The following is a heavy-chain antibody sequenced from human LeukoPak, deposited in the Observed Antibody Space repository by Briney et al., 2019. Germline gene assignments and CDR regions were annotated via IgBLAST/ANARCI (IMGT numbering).Heavy chain of an antibody. Sequence: GGSLRLSCAASGFTFSSYAMHWVRQAPGKGLEYVSAISSNGGSTYYANSVKGRFTISRENSKDTLYLQMGSLRAEDMAVYYCARDGTVTTDNAFDIWGQGTMVTVSS. V-gene: IGHV3-64*01. CDR2: ISSNGGST. CDR1: GFTFSSYA. D-gene: IGHD4-17*01. CDR3: ARDGTVTTDNAFDI. J-gene: IGHJ3*02.